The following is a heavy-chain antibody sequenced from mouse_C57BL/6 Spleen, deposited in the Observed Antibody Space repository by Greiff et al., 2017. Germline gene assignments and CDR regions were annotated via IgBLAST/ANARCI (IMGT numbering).Heavy chain of an antibody. V-gene: IGHV1-15*01. D-gene: IGHD2-2*01. J-gene: IGHJ2*01. CDR1: GYTFTDYE. CDR3: TRRVTDYFDD. CDR2: IDPETGGT. Sequence: VKLQESGAELVRPGASVTLSCKASGYTFTDYEMHWVKQTPVHGLEWIGAIDPETGGTAYNQKFKGKAILTADKSSSTAYMELRSLTSEDSAVYYCTRRVTDYFDDWGQGTTLTVSS.